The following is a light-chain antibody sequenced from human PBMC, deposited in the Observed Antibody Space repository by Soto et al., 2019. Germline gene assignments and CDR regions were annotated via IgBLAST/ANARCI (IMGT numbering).Light chain of an antibody. Sequence: EIVMTQSPATLSVSPGERATLSCRASQSVGSNLAWYQLKPGQAPRLLIYGASTRATGIPARFSGSGSGTDFTLTISSLQSEDFAIYFCQQYNNWPPDRTFGQGTNVEFK. CDR3: QQYNNWPPDRT. V-gene: IGKV3-15*01. J-gene: IGKJ1*01. CDR1: QSVGSN. CDR2: GAS.